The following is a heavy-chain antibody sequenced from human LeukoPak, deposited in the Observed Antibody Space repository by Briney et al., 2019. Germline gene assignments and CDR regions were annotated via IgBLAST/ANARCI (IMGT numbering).Heavy chain of an antibody. D-gene: IGHD3-10*01. Sequence: GGSLRLSCAASGFTFSSYAVHWVRQAPGKGLEWVAVISYDGSNKYYADSVKGRFTISRDNSKNTLYLQMNSLRAEDTAVYYCARDGGYGSGSYYNGKNWFDPWGQGTLVTVSS. CDR3: ARDGGYGSGSYYNGKNWFDP. V-gene: IGHV3-30*04. J-gene: IGHJ5*02. CDR2: ISYDGSNK. CDR1: GFTFSSYA.